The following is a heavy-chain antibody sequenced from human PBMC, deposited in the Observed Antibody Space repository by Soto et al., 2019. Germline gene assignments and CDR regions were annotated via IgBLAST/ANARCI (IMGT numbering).Heavy chain of an antibody. D-gene: IGHD6-19*01. CDR3: ARDGSGWAADDTSFDY. J-gene: IGHJ4*02. Sequence: QLQLQESGSGLVKPSQTLSLTCAVSGGSISSGGYSWSWIRQPPGKGLEWIGYIYHSGTTYYNPTLKSRVTISVDRSKNQFSLKLSSVTAADTAVYSCARDGSGWAADDTSFDYWGQGTLVTVSS. CDR2: IYHSGTT. V-gene: IGHV4-30-2*01. CDR1: GGSISSGGYS.